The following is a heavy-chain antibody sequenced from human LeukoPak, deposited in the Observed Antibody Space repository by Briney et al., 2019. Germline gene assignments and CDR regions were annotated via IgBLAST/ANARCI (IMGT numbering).Heavy chain of an antibody. CDR3: ARRQGDILTGYYFDY. Sequence: SETLSLTCAVYGGSFSGYYWSWVRQPPGKGLEWIGEINHSGSTNYNPSLKSRVTISVDTSKNQFSLKLSSVTAADTAVYYCARRQGDILTGYYFDYWGQGTLVTVSS. D-gene: IGHD3-9*01. CDR2: INHSGST. J-gene: IGHJ4*02. CDR1: GGSFSGYY. V-gene: IGHV4-34*01.